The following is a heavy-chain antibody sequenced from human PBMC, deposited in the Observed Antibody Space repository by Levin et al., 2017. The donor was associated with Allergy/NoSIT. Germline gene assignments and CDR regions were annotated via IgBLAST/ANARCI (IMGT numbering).Heavy chain of an antibody. V-gene: IGHV4-38-2*02. CDR3: AGQRAAVGAFDY. Sequence: KSSETLSLTCTVSDYSISSGYNWGWIRQPPGKGLEWIGNVYHTGSAYYNPSLKSRVTLLVDRPTNRFSLKLSSVTAADTAVYFCAGQRAAVGAFDYWGQGALVTVSS. D-gene: IGHD6-13*01. CDR2: VYHTGSA. J-gene: IGHJ4*02. CDR1: DYSISSGYN.